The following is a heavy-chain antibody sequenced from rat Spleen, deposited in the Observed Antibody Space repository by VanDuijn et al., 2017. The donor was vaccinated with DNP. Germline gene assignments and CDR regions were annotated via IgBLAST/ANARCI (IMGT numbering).Heavy chain of an antibody. CDR3: ARKDNNFLFDY. V-gene: IGHV5-7*01. Sequence: EVQLVESGGGLVQPGRSMKLSCAASGFTFSNYDMAWVRQAPKKGLEWVATISYDGRSAYYRDSVKGRFTISRDNTKSTLYLQRDSLRSEDTATYYCARKDNNFLFDYWGQGVMVTVSS. D-gene: IGHD1-10*01. CDR1: GFTFSNYD. J-gene: IGHJ2*01. CDR2: ISYDGRSA.